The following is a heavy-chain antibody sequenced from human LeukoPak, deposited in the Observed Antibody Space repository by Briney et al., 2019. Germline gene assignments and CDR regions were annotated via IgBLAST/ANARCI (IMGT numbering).Heavy chain of an antibody. V-gene: IGHV1-69*06. CDR3: ANTHLYDILTGFRRAGFGY. CDR1: GGTFSSYA. CDR2: IIPIFGTA. Sequence: GASVKVSCKASGGTFSSYAISWVRQAPGQGLEWMGGIIPIFGTANYAQKFQGRVTITADKSTSTAYMELSSLRSEDTAVYYCANTHLYDILTGFRRAGFGYWGQGTLVTVSS. D-gene: IGHD3-9*01. J-gene: IGHJ4*02.